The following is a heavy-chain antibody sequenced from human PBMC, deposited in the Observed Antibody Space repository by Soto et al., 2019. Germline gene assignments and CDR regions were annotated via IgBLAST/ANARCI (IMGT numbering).Heavy chain of an antibody. J-gene: IGHJ6*02. Sequence: GGSLRLSCAASGFTFSSYSMNWVRQAPGKGLGWVANIMQDGSDKYYVDSVKGRFTISRDNAKNSLYLQMTSLRAEDTAVYYCARAGGYSSTSPNQTAYDMDVWGQGTTVTVSS. CDR2: IMQDGSDK. D-gene: IGHD6-19*01. CDR1: GFTFSSYS. CDR3: ARAGGYSSTSPNQTAYDMDV. V-gene: IGHV3-7*01.